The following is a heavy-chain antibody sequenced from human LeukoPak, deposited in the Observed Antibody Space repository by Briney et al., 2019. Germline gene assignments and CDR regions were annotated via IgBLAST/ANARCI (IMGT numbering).Heavy chain of an antibody. V-gene: IGHV4-34*01. CDR3: ARVKMKRLQSYYFDY. J-gene: IGHJ4*02. CDR2: INHSGST. Sequence: PSETLSLTCAVHGGSFSGYYWSWIRQPPGKGLEWIGEINHSGSTNYNPSLKSRVTISVDTSKNQFSLKLSSVTAADTAVYYCARVKMKRLQSYYFDYWGQGTLVTVSS. CDR1: GGSFSGYY.